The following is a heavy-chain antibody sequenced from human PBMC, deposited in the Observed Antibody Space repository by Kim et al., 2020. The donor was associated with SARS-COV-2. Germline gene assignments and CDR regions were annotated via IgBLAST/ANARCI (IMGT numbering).Heavy chain of an antibody. CDR3: TGYSYGGIDY. V-gene: IGHV3-49*04. Sequence: GGSLRLSCTASGFTFGDYAMSWVRQAPGKGLEWVGFIRSKAYGGTTEYAASVKGRFTISRDDSKSIAYLQMNSLKTEDTAVYYCTGYSYGGIDYWGQGTLVTVSS. CDR2: IRSKAYGGTT. CDR1: GFTFGDYA. J-gene: IGHJ4*02. D-gene: IGHD5-18*01.